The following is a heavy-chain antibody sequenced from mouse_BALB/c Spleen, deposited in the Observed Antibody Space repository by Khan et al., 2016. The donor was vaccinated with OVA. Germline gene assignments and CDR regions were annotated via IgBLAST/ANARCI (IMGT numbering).Heavy chain of an antibody. D-gene: IGHD1-1*02. V-gene: IGHV2-3*01. CDR3: AEWGDGAADAMDY. J-gene: IGHJ4*01. CDR1: GFSLTSYG. Sequence: QVQLKESGPGLVAPSQSLSITCTVSGFSLTSYGVNWVRQPPGKGLERLGVIWGDGSTNYHPALISRLSIFKDNSKSQVFLKLNSQQIDDTAAYYGAEWGDGAADAMDYWGQGTSVTVSS. CDR2: IWGDGST.